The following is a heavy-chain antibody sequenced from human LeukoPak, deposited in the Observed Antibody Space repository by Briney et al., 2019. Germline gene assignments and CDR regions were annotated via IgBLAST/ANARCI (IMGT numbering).Heavy chain of an antibody. CDR2: INPNSGGT. J-gene: IGHJ4*02. D-gene: IGHD3-3*01. V-gene: IGHV1-2*06. CDR3: ARGSGVTIFGVVIAYFDY. Sequence: GASVKVSCTASGYTFTGYYMHWVRQAPGQGLKWMGRINPNSGGTNYAQKFQGRVTMTRDTSISTAYMELSRLRSDDTAVYYCARGSGVTIFGVVIAYFDYWGQGTLVTVSS. CDR1: GYTFTGYY.